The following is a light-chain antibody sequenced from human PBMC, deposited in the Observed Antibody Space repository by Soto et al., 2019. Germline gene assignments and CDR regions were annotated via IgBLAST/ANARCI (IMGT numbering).Light chain of an antibody. J-gene: IGKJ1*01. CDR2: KAS. V-gene: IGKV1-5*03. CDR1: QTISSW. Sequence: DIQMTQSPSTLSGSVGDRVTITCRASQTISSWLAWYQQKPGKAPKLLIYKASTLKSGVPSRFSGSGSGTEFTLTISSLQPDDFANYYCQHHNRYSEAFGQGTKVELK. CDR3: QHHNRYSEA.